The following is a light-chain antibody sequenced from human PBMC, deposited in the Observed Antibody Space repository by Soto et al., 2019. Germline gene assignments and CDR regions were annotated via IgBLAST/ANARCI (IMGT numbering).Light chain of an antibody. V-gene: IGKV3D-15*01. J-gene: IGKJ5*01. CDR1: QSLNSN. CDR3: QQYNNWLSIT. CDR2: SAS. Sequence: EIVMTQSPATLSVSPGERATLSCRASQSLNSNLAWYQQKPGQAPRLLIYSASIRATGIPARFSGSGSGTEFTLTISSLQSEDFAVYYCQQYNNWLSITFGQGTRLEIK.